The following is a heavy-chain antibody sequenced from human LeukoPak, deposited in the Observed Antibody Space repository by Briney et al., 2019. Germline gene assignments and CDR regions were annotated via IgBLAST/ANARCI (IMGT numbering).Heavy chain of an antibody. Sequence: GESLKISCKGSGYSFTSYWIGWVRQMPGKGLEWMGIIYPGDSDTRYSPSFQGQVTISADKSISTAYLQWSSLNASDTAMYYCARVRDIVGANNWFDPWGQGTLVTVSS. V-gene: IGHV5-51*01. D-gene: IGHD1-26*01. CDR3: ARVRDIVGANNWFDP. CDR2: IYPGDSDT. J-gene: IGHJ5*02. CDR1: GYSFTSYW.